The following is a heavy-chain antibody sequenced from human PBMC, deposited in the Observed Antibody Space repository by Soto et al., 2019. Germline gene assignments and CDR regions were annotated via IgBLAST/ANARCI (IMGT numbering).Heavy chain of an antibody. J-gene: IGHJ4*02. CDR1: GGSISGSY. V-gene: IGHV4-59*01. Sequence: LSLTCSVSGGSISGSYWSWIRQSPGKGLEWLGYVYYTGSTNYSPSLRSRVSISVDTSKNEFSLRLSSVTAADTAVYFCARSVAVPGAHIDYWGQGTPVTVSS. CDR3: ARSVAVPGAHIDY. CDR2: VYYTGST. D-gene: IGHD6-19*01.